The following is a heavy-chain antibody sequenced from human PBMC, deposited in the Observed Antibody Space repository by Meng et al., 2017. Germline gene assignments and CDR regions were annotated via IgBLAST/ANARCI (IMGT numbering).Heavy chain of an antibody. D-gene: IGHD2-15*01. CDR3: ASLPYCSGGSCYDDDY. CDR1: GFTFSSYS. V-gene: IGHV3-21*01. CDR2: ISSSSSYI. Sequence: GESLKISCAASGFTFSSYSMNWVRQAPGKGLEWVSSISSSSSYIYYADSVEGRFTISRDNAKNSLYLQMNSLRAEDTAVYYCASLPYCSGGSCYDDDYWGQGTLVTVSS. J-gene: IGHJ4*02.